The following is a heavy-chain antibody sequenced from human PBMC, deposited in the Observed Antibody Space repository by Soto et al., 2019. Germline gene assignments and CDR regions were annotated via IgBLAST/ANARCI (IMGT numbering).Heavy chain of an antibody. CDR1: GFTFSSYV. CDR3: AKGPTYDYIWGSYRFGAFDI. J-gene: IGHJ3*02. D-gene: IGHD3-16*02. Sequence: EVQLLESGGGLVQPGGSLRLSCAASGFTFSSYVMSWVRQAPGKGLEWVSAISGSGGSTYYADSVKGRFTISRDNSKNTLYLQMNSLRAEDTAVYYCAKGPTYDYIWGSYRFGAFDIWGQGTMVTVSS. CDR2: ISGSGGST. V-gene: IGHV3-23*01.